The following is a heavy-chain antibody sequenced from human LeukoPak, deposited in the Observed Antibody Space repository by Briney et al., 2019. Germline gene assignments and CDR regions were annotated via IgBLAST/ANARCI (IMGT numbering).Heavy chain of an antibody. CDR1: GFTFSDYW. CDR2: IKNDGGTT. CDR3: ATGIARGSGSTQGY. Sequence: PGGSLRLSCATSGFTFSDYWMHWVRQAPGKGLVWVSRIKNDGGTTNYADSVKGRFTISRDNAKNTLYLQLDSLRAEDTAIYYCATGIARGSGSTQGYWGQGTLVTVSS. J-gene: IGHJ4*02. V-gene: IGHV3-74*01. D-gene: IGHD3-10*01.